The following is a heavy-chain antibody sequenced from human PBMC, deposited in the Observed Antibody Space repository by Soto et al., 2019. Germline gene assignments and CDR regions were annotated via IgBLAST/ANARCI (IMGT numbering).Heavy chain of an antibody. CDR2: IYYSGST. Sequence: SETLSLTCTVSGGSISSYYWSWIRQPPGKGLEWIGYIYYSGSTNYNPSLKSRVTISVDTSKNQFPLKLSSVTAADTAVYYCARAQYCSGGSCYLYYYYGMDVWGQGTTVTVSS. D-gene: IGHD2-15*01. CDR3: ARAQYCSGGSCYLYYYYGMDV. J-gene: IGHJ6*02. CDR1: GGSISSYY. V-gene: IGHV4-59*01.